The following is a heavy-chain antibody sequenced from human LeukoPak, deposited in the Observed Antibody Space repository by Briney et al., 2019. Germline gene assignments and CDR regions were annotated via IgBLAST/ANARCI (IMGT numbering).Heavy chain of an antibody. J-gene: IGHJ4*02. Sequence: SETLSLTCTVSGGSISSSSYYWGWIRQPPGKGLEWIGSIYYSGSTYYNPSLKSRVTISVDTSENQFSLKLSSVTAADTAVYYCARSRTGTTRFLDYWGQGTLVTVSS. D-gene: IGHD1-1*01. CDR3: ARSRTGTTRFLDY. CDR1: GGSISSSSYY. CDR2: IYYSGST. V-gene: IGHV4-39*01.